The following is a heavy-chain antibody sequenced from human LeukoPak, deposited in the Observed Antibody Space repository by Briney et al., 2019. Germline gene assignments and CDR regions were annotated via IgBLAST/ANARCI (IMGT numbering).Heavy chain of an antibody. D-gene: IGHD6-13*01. CDR3: ARDGQGIAAAGDLDY. CDR1: GYTFTRYY. CDR2: VNPSAGST. J-gene: IGHJ4*02. Sequence: ASVKVSCKASGYTFTRYYIHWVRQAPGLGLEWMGTVNPSAGSTSYAQKFQGRVTMTRDTSTSTVYMELSSLRSEDTAVYYCARDGQGIAAAGDLDYWGQGTLVTVSS. V-gene: IGHV1-46*01.